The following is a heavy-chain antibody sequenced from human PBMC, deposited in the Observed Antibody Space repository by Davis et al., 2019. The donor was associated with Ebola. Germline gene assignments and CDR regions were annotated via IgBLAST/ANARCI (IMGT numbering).Heavy chain of an antibody. CDR3: ARERRPYGDYGGGHYYGMDV. V-gene: IGHV1-2*04. CDR1: GYTFTSYD. J-gene: IGHJ6*02. D-gene: IGHD4-17*01. CDR2: INPNSGGT. Sequence: AASVKVSCKASGYTFTSYDINWVRQATGQGLEWMGWINPNSGGTNYAQKFQGWVTMTRDTSISTAYMELSRLRSDDTAVYYCARERRPYGDYGGGHYYGMDVWGQGTTVTVSS.